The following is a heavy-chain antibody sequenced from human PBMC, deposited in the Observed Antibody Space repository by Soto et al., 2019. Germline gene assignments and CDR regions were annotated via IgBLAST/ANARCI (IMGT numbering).Heavy chain of an antibody. V-gene: IGHV1-8*01. Sequence: QVQLVQSGAEVKKPGASVKVSCKASGYTFTSYDINWVRQATGQGLEWMGWMNPNSGNTGYAQKFKGRVTMTRNTSISTAYMELSSLRSEDTAVYYCASTIFGVVEDYYYMDVWGKGTTVTVSS. CDR3: ASTIFGVVEDYYYMDV. D-gene: IGHD3-3*01. J-gene: IGHJ6*03. CDR1: GYTFTSYD. CDR2: MNPNSGNT.